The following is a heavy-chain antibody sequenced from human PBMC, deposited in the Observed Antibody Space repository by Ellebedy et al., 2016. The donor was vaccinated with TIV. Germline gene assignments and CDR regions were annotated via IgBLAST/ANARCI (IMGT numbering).Heavy chain of an antibody. CDR1: GYTFTSYG. CDR2: ISAYNGNT. J-gene: IGHJ1*01. CDR3: AKEVGNYFPL. Sequence: ASVKVSXXASGYTFTSYGISWVRQAPGQGLEWMGWISAYNGNTNYAQKLQGRVTMTTDTSTSTAYMELSSLRSEDTAVYYCAKEVGNYFPLWGQGTLVTVSS. V-gene: IGHV1-18*01. D-gene: IGHD4-23*01.